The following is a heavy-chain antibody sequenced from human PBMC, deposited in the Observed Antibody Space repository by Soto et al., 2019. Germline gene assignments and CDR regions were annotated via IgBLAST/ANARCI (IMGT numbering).Heavy chain of an antibody. J-gene: IGHJ4*02. CDR1: GFTFTDYW. Sequence: PGGSLRLSCAASGFTFTDYWTHRVRQAPGKGLVWVSRINSDGSRTSYADSVTGRFTISRDNAKNTLYLQMNSLRVEDTALYYCAKVQEFCGFNCYIVDSWGQGVLVTVSS. CDR2: INSDGSRT. D-gene: IGHD2-21*02. V-gene: IGHV3-74*01. CDR3: AKVQEFCGFNCYIVDS.